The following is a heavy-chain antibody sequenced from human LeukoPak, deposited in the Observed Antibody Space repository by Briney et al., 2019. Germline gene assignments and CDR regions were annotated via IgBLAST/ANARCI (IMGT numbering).Heavy chain of an antibody. J-gene: IGHJ4*02. CDR3: ARDRGGYFDY. Sequence: SEALSLTCTISDGSISSYYWTWIRQPPGKGLEWIGYIYYSGSTNYNPSLKSRVTISVDTSKNQFSLKLSSVTAADTAVYYCARDRGGYFDYWGQGTLVTVSS. CDR1: DGSISSYY. CDR2: IYYSGST. V-gene: IGHV4-59*01. D-gene: IGHD3-16*01.